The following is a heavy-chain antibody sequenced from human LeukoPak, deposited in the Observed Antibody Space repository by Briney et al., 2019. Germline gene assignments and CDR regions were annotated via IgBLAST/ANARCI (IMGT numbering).Heavy chain of an antibody. CDR3: ASPYGGYFDY. CDR2: IDPSDSYT. CDR1: GYSFTSYW. J-gene: IGHJ4*02. V-gene: IGHV5-10-1*01. Sequence: GESLKISCKGSGYSFTSYWISWVRQMPGKGLEWMGRIDPSDSYTNYSPSFQGHVTISADKSISTAYLQWSSLKASDTAMYYCASPYGGYFDYWGQGTLVTVSS. D-gene: IGHD4/OR15-4a*01.